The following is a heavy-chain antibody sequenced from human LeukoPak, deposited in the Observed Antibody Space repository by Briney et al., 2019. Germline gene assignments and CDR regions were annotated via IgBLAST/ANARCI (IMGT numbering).Heavy chain of an antibody. CDR3: ASRVKGRNWFDP. V-gene: IGHV4-59*12. D-gene: IGHD3-9*01. J-gene: IGHJ5*02. CDR2: IYYSGST. Sequence: SETLSLTCTVSGGSISSYYWSWIRQPPGKGLEWIGYIYYSGSTNYNPSLKSRVTISVDTSKNQFSLKLSSVTAADTAVYYCASRVKGRNWFDPWGQGTLVTVSS. CDR1: GGSISSYY.